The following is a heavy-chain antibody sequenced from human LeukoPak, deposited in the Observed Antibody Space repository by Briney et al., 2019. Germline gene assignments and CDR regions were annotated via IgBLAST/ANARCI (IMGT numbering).Heavy chain of an antibody. CDR1: GGSISSSSYY. CDR2: IYYSGST. Sequence: SETLSLTCTVSGGSISSSSYYWGWIRQPPGKGLEWIGSIYYSGSTYYNPSLKSRVTISVDTSKNQFSLKLSSVTAADTAVYYCARVYYDFWSGYYPGNYYYYYMDVWGKGTTVTVSS. J-gene: IGHJ6*03. CDR3: ARVYYDFWSGYYPGNYYYYYMDV. D-gene: IGHD3-3*01. V-gene: IGHV4-39*07.